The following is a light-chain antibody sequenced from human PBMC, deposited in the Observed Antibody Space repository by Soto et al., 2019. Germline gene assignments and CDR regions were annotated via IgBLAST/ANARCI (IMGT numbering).Light chain of an antibody. V-gene: IGLV1-44*01. CDR1: SSNIGSNT. Sequence: QSVLTQPPSASGTPGQRVTISCSGSSSNIGSNTIKWYQQLPGTAPKLLIYSNNQRPSGVPDRFSGSKSGASASLAISGLQSEDEADYYCATWDDSLSGLVFGGGTKLTVL. J-gene: IGLJ2*01. CDR3: ATWDDSLSGLV. CDR2: SNN.